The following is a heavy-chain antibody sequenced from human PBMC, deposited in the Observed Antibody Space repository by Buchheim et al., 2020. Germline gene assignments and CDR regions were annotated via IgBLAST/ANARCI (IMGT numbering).Heavy chain of an antibody. D-gene: IGHD1-1*01. Sequence: QVQLEESGGGVVQPGRFLRLSCAASGFIFSDYAMHWVRQAPGKGLEWVAVISYDGTSKYYADSVKGRLTISRDSSKSTVSLQMNSLRDEDTAVYYCARELLEPPGIDYWGQGTL. CDR3: ARELLEPPGIDY. CDR1: GFIFSDYA. J-gene: IGHJ4*02. CDR2: ISYDGTSK. V-gene: IGHV3-30*14.